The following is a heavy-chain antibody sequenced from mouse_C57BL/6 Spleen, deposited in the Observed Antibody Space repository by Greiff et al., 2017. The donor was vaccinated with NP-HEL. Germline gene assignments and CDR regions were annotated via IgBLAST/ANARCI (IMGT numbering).Heavy chain of an antibody. CDR1: GYAFSSPW. D-gene: IGHD1-1*01. J-gene: IGHJ1*03. CDR2: IYPGDGDT. CDR3: ASITTVVSYWYFDV. V-gene: IGHV1-82*01. Sequence: VQLQQSGPELVKPGASVKISCKASGYAFSSPWMNWVKQRPGKGLEWIGRIYPGDGDTNYNGKFKGKATLTADKSSSTAYMQLSSLTSEDSAVYFCASITTVVSYWYFDVWGTGTTVTVSS.